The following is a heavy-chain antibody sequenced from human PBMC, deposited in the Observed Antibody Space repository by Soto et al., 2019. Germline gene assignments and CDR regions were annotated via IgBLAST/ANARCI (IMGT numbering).Heavy chain of an antibody. V-gene: IGHV4-34*01. CDR3: ARGRVSSGWYRDY. Sequence: SETLSLTCGVYGGSFSGYYWSWVRQPPGKGLEWIGEINHSGSTNYNPSLKSRVTISVDTSKNQFSLKLSSVTAADTAVYYCARGRVSSGWYRDYWGQGTLVTVSS. CDR2: INHSGST. CDR1: GGSFSGYY. D-gene: IGHD6-19*01. J-gene: IGHJ4*02.